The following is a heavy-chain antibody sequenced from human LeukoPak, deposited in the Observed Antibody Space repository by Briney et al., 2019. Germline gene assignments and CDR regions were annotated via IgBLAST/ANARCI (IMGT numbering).Heavy chain of an antibody. CDR3: AKTLKRGYSYGYY. V-gene: IGHV3-7*01. D-gene: IGHD5-18*01. Sequence: GGSLRLSCAASGFTFSSYWMSWVRQAPGKGLEWVANIKQDGSEKYYADSVKGRFTISRDNSKNTLYLQMNSLRAEDTAVYYCAKTLKRGYSYGYYWGQGTLVTVSS. J-gene: IGHJ4*02. CDR1: GFTFSSYW. CDR2: IKQDGSEK.